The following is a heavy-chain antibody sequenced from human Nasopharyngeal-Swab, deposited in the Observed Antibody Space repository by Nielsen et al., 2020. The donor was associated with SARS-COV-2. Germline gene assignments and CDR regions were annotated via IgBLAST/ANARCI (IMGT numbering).Heavy chain of an antibody. Sequence: GGSLRLSCAASGFTFSSYSMHWVRQAPGKGLEWVAVIWYDGSNIYYAASVKGRFTISRDNSKNTLYLQMNSLRAEDTAVYYCARDWGGTVWYWGQGTLVTVSS. CDR3: ARDWGGTVWY. CDR1: GFTFSSYS. CDR2: IWYDGSNI. V-gene: IGHV3-33*01. D-gene: IGHD2-21*01. J-gene: IGHJ4*02.